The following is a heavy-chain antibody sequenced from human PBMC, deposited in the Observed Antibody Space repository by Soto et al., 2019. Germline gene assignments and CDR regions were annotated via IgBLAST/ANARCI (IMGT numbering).Heavy chain of an antibody. CDR2: IYYSGST. CDR3: AREGTLASYGYVWGSYRSGHDAFDI. CDR1: GGSISSGGYY. Sequence: QVQLQESDPGLVKPSQTLSLTCTVSGGSISSGGYYWSWIRQHPGKGLEWIGYIYYSGSTYYNPSLKSRVTISVDTSKNQFSLKLSSVTAADTAVYYCAREGTLASYGYVWGSYRSGHDAFDIWGQGTMVTVSS. V-gene: IGHV4-31*03. D-gene: IGHD3-16*02. J-gene: IGHJ3*02.